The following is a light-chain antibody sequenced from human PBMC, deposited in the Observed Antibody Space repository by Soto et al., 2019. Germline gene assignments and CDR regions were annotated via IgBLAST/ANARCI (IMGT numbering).Light chain of an antibody. CDR2: GNS. V-gene: IGLV1-40*01. Sequence: CALTQPASVTGAPGRRVTISCTGSSSNIGAGYDVHWYQQLPGTAPKLLIYGNSNRPSGVPDRFSGSKSGTSASLAITGLQAEDEADYYCQSYDSSLSGHYVFGTGTKVTVL. CDR1: SSNIGAGYD. CDR3: QSYDSSLSGHYV. J-gene: IGLJ1*01.